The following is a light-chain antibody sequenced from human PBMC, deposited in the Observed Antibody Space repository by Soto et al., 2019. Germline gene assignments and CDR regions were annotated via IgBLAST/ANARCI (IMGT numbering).Light chain of an antibody. J-gene: IGLJ1*01. Sequence: QSVLTQPPSVSGAPGQRVTISCTGSSSNIGAGYDVHWYQQLPGTAPKLLIYGNSNRPSGVPDRSSGSKSGTSASLAITGLQAEDEADYYCQSYDSGLSGFYVFGTGTKVTVL. V-gene: IGLV1-40*01. CDR2: GNS. CDR1: SSNIGAGYD. CDR3: QSYDSGLSGFYV.